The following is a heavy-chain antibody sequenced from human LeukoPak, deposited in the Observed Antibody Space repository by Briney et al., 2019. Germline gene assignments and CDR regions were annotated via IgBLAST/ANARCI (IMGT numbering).Heavy chain of an antibody. V-gene: IGHV3-74*01. Sequence: GGSLRLSCAASGFTFSNYWMHWVRQAPGKGLVWGSRINNDGSTTNYADSVKGRFTISRDNAKNTLYLQMNSLRAEDTAVYYCVRLLDLDYCGQGTLVTVSS. D-gene: IGHD3-3*01. CDR1: GFTFSNYW. J-gene: IGHJ4*02. CDR3: VRLLDLDY. CDR2: INNDGSTT.